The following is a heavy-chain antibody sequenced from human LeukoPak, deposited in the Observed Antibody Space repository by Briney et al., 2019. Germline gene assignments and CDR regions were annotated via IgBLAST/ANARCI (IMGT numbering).Heavy chain of an antibody. CDR1: GFTFDDYA. CDR2: ISYDGSNK. J-gene: IGHJ4*02. CDR3: AKDGGPSGYDFYVDY. V-gene: IGHV3-30-3*01. Sequence: GGSLRLSCAASGFTFDDYAMHWVRQAPGKGLEWVAVISYDGSNKYYADSVKGRFTISRDNSKNTLYLQMNSLRAEDTAVYYCAKDGGPSGYDFYVDYWGQGTLVTVSS. D-gene: IGHD5-12*01.